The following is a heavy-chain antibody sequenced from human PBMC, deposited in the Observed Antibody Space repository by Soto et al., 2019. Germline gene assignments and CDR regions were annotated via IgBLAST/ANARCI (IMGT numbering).Heavy chain of an antibody. D-gene: IGHD6-13*01. Sequence: GGSLRLSCAASGLTFSSYSMNWVRQAPGKGLEWVSAISGSGGSTYYADSVKGRFTISRDNSKNTLYLQMNSLRAEDTAVYYCARDMAAWDTAYYYGMDVWGQGTTVTVSS. CDR2: ISGSGGST. CDR3: ARDMAAWDTAYYYGMDV. V-gene: IGHV3-23*01. J-gene: IGHJ6*02. CDR1: GLTFSSYS.